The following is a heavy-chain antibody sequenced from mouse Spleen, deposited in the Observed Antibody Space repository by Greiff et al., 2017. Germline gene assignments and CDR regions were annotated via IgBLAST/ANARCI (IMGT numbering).Heavy chain of an antibody. Sequence: QVQLKESGPGLVAPSPLLSITCPVSGFSLTSYGVHWVRQPPGKGLEWLGVIWAGGSSYYTSALLSSLSICKDNPMSHVFLKMISLQTDDTAICYWARDRGYGYERYLDVWGAGTTVTVSA. V-gene: IGHV2-9*02. CDR3: ARDRGYGYERYLDV. CDR1: GFSLTSYG. D-gene: IGHD2-2*01. J-gene: IGHJ1*01. CDR2: IWAGGSS.